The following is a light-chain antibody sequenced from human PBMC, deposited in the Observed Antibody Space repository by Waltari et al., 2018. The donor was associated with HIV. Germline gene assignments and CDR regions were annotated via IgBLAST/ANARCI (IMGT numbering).Light chain of an antibody. CDR1: TGVVTRGHC. V-gene: IGLV7-46*01. CDR3: FLTYGEDVV. J-gene: IGLJ2*01. CDR2: DSN. Sequence: QPLVTPEPSFTVSPGETVILTCASWTGVVTRGHCPYCFPVRPVQAPKTLIFDSNNRDSWTAARFAGSFVGGKDALTLTGAQPEDEADYYCFLTYGEDVVFGGGTKLTVL.